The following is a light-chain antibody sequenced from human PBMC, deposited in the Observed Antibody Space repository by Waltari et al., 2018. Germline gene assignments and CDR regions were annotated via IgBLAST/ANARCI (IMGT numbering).Light chain of an antibody. Sequence: EIVLTQSPGTLSLYPGDRCTLSCRASQCVSRYLAWYQHKPGQAPRLLIYGASTRAPGLPDRFSGSRSGTDFSITLSRLEPEDFAVYYCQKYDRLPATFGQGTKVEIK. CDR2: GAS. CDR3: QKYDRLPAT. V-gene: IGKV3-20*01. CDR1: QCVSRY. J-gene: IGKJ1*01.